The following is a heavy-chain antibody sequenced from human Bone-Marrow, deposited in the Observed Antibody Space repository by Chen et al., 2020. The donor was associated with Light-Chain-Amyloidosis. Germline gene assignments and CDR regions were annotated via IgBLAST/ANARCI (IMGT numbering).Heavy chain of an antibody. D-gene: IGHD6-13*01. CDR1: GFSFAKFT. V-gene: IGHV3-23*01. J-gene: IGHJ6*02. CDR2: MSGSGVTT. Sequence: EGQLLESGGGLGQPGGSLRVSCAASGFSFAKFTMNWVRQAPGRGPEWVSAMSGSGVTTYYSDSVKGRFTISRDNLNNTVFLQMDSLRAEDTAIYYCAKSQGSTWSYYYYAMDVWGQGTTVTVSS. CDR3: AKSQGSTWSYYYYAMDV.